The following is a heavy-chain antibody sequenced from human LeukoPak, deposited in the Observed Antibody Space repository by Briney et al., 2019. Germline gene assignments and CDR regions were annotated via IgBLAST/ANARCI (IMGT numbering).Heavy chain of an antibody. V-gene: IGHV3-11*04. CDR1: GFTFNDAW. D-gene: IGHD6-19*01. CDR2: ISGSGGST. Sequence: PGGSLRLSCAASGFTFNDAWMSWVRQAPGKGLEWVSAISGSGGSTYYADSVKGRFTISRDNAKNSLYLQMNSLRAEYTAVYYCARDTSSGRGYFDYWGQGTLVTVSS. CDR3: ARDTSSGRGYFDY. J-gene: IGHJ4*02.